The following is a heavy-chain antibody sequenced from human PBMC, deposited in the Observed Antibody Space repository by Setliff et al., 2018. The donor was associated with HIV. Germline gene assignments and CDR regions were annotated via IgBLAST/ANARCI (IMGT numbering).Heavy chain of an antibody. J-gene: IGHJ6*04. CDR1: GFSLNDYS. V-gene: IGHV3-21*01. CDR2: ISSGGGFI. Sequence: SGGSLRLSCAASGFSLNDYSMNWVRQAPGKGLEWVSCISSGGGFIYYADSVKGRFTISRDSAKNSVYLQMNSLRAEDTAVYYCARDSGPYYDYVWGKGTTVTVSS. CDR3: ARDSGPYYDYV. D-gene: IGHD3-16*01.